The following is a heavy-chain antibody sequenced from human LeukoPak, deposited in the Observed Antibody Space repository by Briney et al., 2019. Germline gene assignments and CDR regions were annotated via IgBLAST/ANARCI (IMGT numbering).Heavy chain of an antibody. Sequence: PGGSLRLSCATSGFTFTTFWMHWVRQAPGKGLVWVSRINHDGLSANYADSVKGRFTISRDNAKNTLYLQMNSLRAEDTAVYYCAKDPTVVSYYDSSGYYSQWGQGTLVTVSS. J-gene: IGHJ4*02. CDR2: INHDGLSA. CDR3: AKDPTVVSYYDSSGYYSQ. V-gene: IGHV3-74*01. CDR1: GFTFTTFW. D-gene: IGHD3-22*01.